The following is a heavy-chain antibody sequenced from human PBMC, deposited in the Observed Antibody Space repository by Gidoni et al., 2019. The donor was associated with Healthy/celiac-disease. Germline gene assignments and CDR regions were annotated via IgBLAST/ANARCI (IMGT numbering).Heavy chain of an antibody. D-gene: IGHD3-9*01. J-gene: IGHJ4*02. V-gene: IGHV3-49*05. CDR3: TRETYYDILTVDY. Sequence: EVQLVESGGGLVKPGRSLRLSCTASGFTFGDYAMSWFRQAPGKGLEWVGFIRSKAYGGTTEYAASVKGRFTISRDDSKSIAYLQMNSLKTEDTAVYYCTRETYYDILTVDYWGQGTRVTVSS. CDR1: GFTFGDYA. CDR2: IRSKAYGGTT.